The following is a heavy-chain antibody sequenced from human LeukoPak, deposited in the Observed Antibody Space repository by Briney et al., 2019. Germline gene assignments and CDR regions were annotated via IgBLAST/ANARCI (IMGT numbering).Heavy chain of an antibody. Sequence: GGSLRLSCAASGITFSSYAMSWVRQAPGKGLEWVSAISGSGGSTYYADSVKGRFTISRDNSKNTLYLQMNSLRAEDTAVYYCAKGEPPYCGGDCYSDYWGQGTLVTVSS. CDR2: ISGSGGST. CDR3: AKGEPPYCGGDCYSDY. V-gene: IGHV3-23*01. J-gene: IGHJ4*02. CDR1: GITFSSYA. D-gene: IGHD2-21*02.